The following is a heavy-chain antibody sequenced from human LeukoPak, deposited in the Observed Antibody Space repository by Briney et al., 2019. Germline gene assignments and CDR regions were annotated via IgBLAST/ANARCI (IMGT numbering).Heavy chain of an antibody. CDR1: GFTFNVDG. J-gene: IGHJ6*02. Sequence: PGGSLRLSCSGSGFTFNVDGMNWVRQAPGKGLEWVSSISPDSTFIPQADSVKGRFTISRDNSKNSLYLQRESLRVEDTAVYYCARALSNQIQLAHPFYSYYSGMDVWGQGTTVTVSS. V-gene: IGHV3-21*01. CDR2: ISPDSTFI. CDR3: ARALSNQIQLAHPFYSYYSGMDV. D-gene: IGHD5-18*01.